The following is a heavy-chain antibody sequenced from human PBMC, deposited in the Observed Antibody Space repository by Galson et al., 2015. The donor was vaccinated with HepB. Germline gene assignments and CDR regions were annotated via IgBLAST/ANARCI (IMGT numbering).Heavy chain of an antibody. J-gene: IGHJ2*01. CDR3: ARPKDVGSGWSRVEWYFDL. D-gene: IGHD6-19*01. V-gene: IGHV3-23*01. CDR1: GFNFRRYA. CDR2: ISGSGFFT. Sequence: SLRLSCAASGFNFRRYAMSWVRQAPGRGLEWVSGISGSGFFTNYAASVTGRFTISRDNSKNKMYLQMNSLGAEDTAVYYCARPKDVGSGWSRVEWYFDLWGRGTLGTVSS.